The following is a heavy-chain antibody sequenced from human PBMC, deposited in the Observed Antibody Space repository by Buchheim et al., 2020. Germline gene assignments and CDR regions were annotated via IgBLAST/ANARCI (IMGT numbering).Heavy chain of an antibody. Sequence: QVQLVESGGGVVQPGRSLRLSCAASGFTFSSYGMHWVRQAPGKGLEWVAVIWYDGSNKYYADSVKGRFTISRDNSKNTLYLQMNSLRAEDTAVYYCARGSSTAAAGTRPEDYWGQGTL. V-gene: IGHV3-33*01. J-gene: IGHJ4*02. CDR3: ARGSSTAAAGTRPEDY. CDR2: IWYDGSNK. D-gene: IGHD6-13*01. CDR1: GFTFSSYG.